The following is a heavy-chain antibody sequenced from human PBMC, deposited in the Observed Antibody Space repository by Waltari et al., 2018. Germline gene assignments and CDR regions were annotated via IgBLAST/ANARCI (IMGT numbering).Heavy chain of an antibody. CDR3: ARGSPDMSAAGPDY. CDR1: GFSLRSYW. J-gene: IGHJ4*02. V-gene: IGHV3-7*03. D-gene: IGHD6-13*01. CDR2: IEQDGREK. Sequence: EVQLAESGGGLVRPGGSLRLSCAASGFSLRSYWRNWVRQAPGKGLEWVTNIEQDGREKYYVDSVKGRFTISRDNSKNSVYLQMNSLRAEDTAVYYCARGSPDMSAAGPDYWGQGTLVVVSS.